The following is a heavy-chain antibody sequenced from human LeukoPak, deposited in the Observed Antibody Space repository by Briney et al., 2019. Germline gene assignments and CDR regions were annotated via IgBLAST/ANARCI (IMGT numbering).Heavy chain of an antibody. V-gene: IGHV4-34*01. CDR3: ARGGGQSTSSFDY. D-gene: IGHD2-2*01. CDR2: INHSGST. Sequence: PSETLSLTCTVSGGSISSYYWSWIRQPPGKGLEWIGEINHSGSTNYNPSLKSRVTISVDTSKNQFSLKLSSVTAADTAVYYCARGGGQSTSSFDYWGQGTLVTVSS. J-gene: IGHJ4*02. CDR1: GGSISSYY.